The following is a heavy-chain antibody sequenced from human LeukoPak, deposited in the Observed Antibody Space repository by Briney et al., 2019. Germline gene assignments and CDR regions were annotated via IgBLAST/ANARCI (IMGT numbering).Heavy chain of an antibody. CDR3: ATGAGFWSGYSYYGMDV. Sequence: SVKVSCKASGGTFSSYAISWVRQAPGQGLEWMGRIIPIFGIANYVQEFQGRVTITADKSTSTAYMELSSLRSEDTAVYYCATGAGFWSGYSYYGMDVWGQGTTVTVSS. CDR2: IIPIFGIA. J-gene: IGHJ6*02. V-gene: IGHV1-69*04. CDR1: GGTFSSYA. D-gene: IGHD3-3*01.